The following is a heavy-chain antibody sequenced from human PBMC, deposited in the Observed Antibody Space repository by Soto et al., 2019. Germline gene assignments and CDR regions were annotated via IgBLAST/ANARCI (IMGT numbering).Heavy chain of an antibody. Sequence: GSLRLSCAASGFTFSSYAMSWVRQAPGKGLEWVSAFSGSGGSTYYADSVKGRFTISRDNSKNTLYLQMNSLRAEDTAVYYCAKDRSTGQLGYCSSPSCYGIPDYWGQGTLVTVSS. V-gene: IGHV3-23*01. CDR2: FSGSGGST. J-gene: IGHJ4*02. CDR1: GFTFSSYA. CDR3: AKDRSTGQLGYCSSPSCYGIPDY. D-gene: IGHD2-2*01.